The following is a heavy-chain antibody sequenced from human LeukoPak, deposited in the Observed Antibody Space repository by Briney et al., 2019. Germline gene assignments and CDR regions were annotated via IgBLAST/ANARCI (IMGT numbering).Heavy chain of an antibody. CDR3: AKDLWRGYYDSSGYYSPPHY. V-gene: IGHV3-30*02. CDR2: IRYDGSNK. CDR1: GFTFSSYG. Sequence: GGSLRLSCAASGFTFSSYGMHWVRQAPGKGLEWVAFIRYDGSNKYYADSVKGRFTISRDNSKNTLYLQMNSLRAEDTAVYYCAKDLWRGYYDSSGYYSPPHYWGQGTLVTVSS. J-gene: IGHJ4*02. D-gene: IGHD3-22*01.